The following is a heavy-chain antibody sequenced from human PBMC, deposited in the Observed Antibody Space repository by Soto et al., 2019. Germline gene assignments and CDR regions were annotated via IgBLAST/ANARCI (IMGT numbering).Heavy chain of an antibody. J-gene: IGHJ4*02. V-gene: IGHV4-31*03. D-gene: IGHD2-15*01. CDR2: IYYSGST. Sequence: SETLSLTCTVSGGSISSGGYYWSWIRQHPGKGLEWIGYIYYSGSTYYNPSLKSRVTISVDTSKNQFSLKLSSVTAADTAVYYCAMVCSGGSCYVDYWGQGTLVTVSS. CDR1: GGSISSGGYY. CDR3: AMVCSGGSCYVDY.